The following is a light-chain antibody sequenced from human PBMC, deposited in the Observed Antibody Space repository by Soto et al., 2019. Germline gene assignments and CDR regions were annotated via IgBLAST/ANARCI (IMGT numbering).Light chain of an antibody. CDR1: QDITSY. J-gene: IGKJ4*01. CDR3: QQYYDYSPI. V-gene: IGKV1-8*01. CDR2: AAS. Sequence: AIRMTQSPSSFSASTGDRVTITCRASQDITSYLAWYQQKPGKAPKLLIYAASTLQSGVPSRFSGSGSGTDFTLTISCLQSEDFATYYCQQYYDYSPIFGGGTRVEIK.